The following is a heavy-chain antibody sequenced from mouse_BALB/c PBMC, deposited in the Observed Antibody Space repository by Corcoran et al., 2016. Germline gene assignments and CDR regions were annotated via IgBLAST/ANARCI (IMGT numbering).Heavy chain of an antibody. Sequence: ELQLQQSGAELVKPGASVKMSCKASGYTFTDYDMKWVKQSNGKSVEWIGDINPNNGGTSYNQKFKGKATLTVNNSSSTAYMQLNSVTSEDAAVYYCARDGNWYFDVWGAGTTVTVSS. D-gene: IGHD2-1*01. CDR1: GYTFTDYD. CDR3: ARDGNWYFDV. CDR2: INPNNGGT. V-gene: IGHV1-26*01. J-gene: IGHJ1*01.